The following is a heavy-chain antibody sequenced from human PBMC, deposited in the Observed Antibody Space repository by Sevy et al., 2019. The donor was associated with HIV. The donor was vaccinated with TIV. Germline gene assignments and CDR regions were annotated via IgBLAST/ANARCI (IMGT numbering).Heavy chain of an antibody. J-gene: IGHJ4*02. CDR3: AKEGAAIGIPYFDY. D-gene: IGHD6-13*01. Sequence: GGSLRLSCAASRFSFSGYAMSWVRQAPGKGLEWVSGVLSRGGSTFYSDSVKGRFSISRDNSKNTLYLQMNSLRAEDTAVYYCAKEGAAIGIPYFDYWGQGTLVTVSS. CDR1: RFSFSGYA. CDR2: VLSRGGST. V-gene: IGHV3-23*01.